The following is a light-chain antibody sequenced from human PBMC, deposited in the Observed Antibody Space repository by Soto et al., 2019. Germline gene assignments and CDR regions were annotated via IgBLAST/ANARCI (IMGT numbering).Light chain of an antibody. Sequence: QSALTQPASVSGSPGQSITISCTGTSSDVGSYNLVSCYQQHPGKAPKLMIYEVSKRPSGGSDRFSGSKSGNTASLTISGLQAEDEANYYCCSYAGSTNYYVFGTGTKLTVL. CDR3: CSYAGSTNYYV. CDR2: EVS. J-gene: IGLJ1*01. V-gene: IGLV2-23*02. CDR1: SSDVGSYNL.